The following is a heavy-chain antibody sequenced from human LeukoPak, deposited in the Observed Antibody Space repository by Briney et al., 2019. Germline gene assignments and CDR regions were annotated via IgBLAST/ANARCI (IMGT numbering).Heavy chain of an antibody. D-gene: IGHD3-9*01. J-gene: IGHJ6*03. V-gene: IGHV3-30*04. CDR3: AREGHYDILTGYSPVEYYYYYMDV. CDR1: GFSFSTYT. Sequence: GGSLRLSCAASGFSFSTYTLHWVRQAPGKGLEWVAVMSSDGNDKHYAASVKGRFTISRDNSKTTVHLQMNSLRAEDTALYYCAREGHYDILTGYSPVEYYYYYMDVWGKGTTVTVSS. CDR2: MSSDGNDK.